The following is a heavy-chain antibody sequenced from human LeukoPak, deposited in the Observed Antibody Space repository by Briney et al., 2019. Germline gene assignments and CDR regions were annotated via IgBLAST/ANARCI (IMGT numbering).Heavy chain of an antibody. CDR2: ISSSSRTI. CDR1: GFTFSSYN. J-gene: IGHJ5*02. Sequence: GGSLRLSCAASGFTFSSYNMNGVRQAPGKGLEWVSYISSSSRTIYYADSVKGRFTISRDNAKNSLYLQMNSLRAEDTAVYYCARARSGDDDFWSGHYPNYFDPWGQGTLVTVSS. D-gene: IGHD3-3*01. V-gene: IGHV3-48*01. CDR3: ARARSGDDDFWSGHYPNYFDP.